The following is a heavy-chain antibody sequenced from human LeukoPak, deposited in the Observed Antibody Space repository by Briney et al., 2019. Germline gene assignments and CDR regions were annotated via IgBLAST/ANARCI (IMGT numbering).Heavy chain of an antibody. J-gene: IGHJ4*02. D-gene: IGHD2-21*02. CDR3: ARDFHESGEAGYCGGDCYSGSGY. V-gene: IGHV1-18*01. CDR1: GYTFTSDG. Sequence: ASQKVSCKTSGYTFTSDGISWVRQAPGQGLEWMGRISAYNGNTNSAHKLPGRDTMTTDTATSRAYMELRSLRSDDTAVYYCARDFHESGEAGYCGGDCYSGSGYWGQGTLVTVSS. CDR2: ISAYNGNT.